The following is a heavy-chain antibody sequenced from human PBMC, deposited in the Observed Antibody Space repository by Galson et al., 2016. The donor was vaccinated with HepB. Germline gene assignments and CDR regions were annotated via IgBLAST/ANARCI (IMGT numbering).Heavy chain of an antibody. D-gene: IGHD3-10*01. CDR3: ARDFRAVNRLKMDV. Sequence: SLRLSCAASDFTFSSFEMNWVRQAPGKGLEWVSYISSNGYTTYYADSVKGRFTISRDNAKNSRYLQMNSLRAEDTAVYYCARDFRAVNRLKMDVWGQGTTVTVSS. CDR1: DFTFSSFE. V-gene: IGHV3-48*03. CDR2: ISSNGYTT. J-gene: IGHJ6*02.